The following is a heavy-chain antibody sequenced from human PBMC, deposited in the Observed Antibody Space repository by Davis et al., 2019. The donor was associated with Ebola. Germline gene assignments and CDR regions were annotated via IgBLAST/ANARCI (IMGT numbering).Heavy chain of an antibody. V-gene: IGHV4-61*01. CDR3: ARSAVRNWLDT. CDR1: GGSVSNGLYY. Sequence: MPGGSLRLSCSLPGGSVSNGLYYWTWIRQPPAKRPEWIGHVYHSGVTTYHPSLKNRVTISVNTSNNQFSLVLPSVTAADTGVYYCARSAVRNWLDTWGQGTLVTVSS. CDR2: VYHSGVT. J-gene: IGHJ5*02. D-gene: IGHD6-6*01.